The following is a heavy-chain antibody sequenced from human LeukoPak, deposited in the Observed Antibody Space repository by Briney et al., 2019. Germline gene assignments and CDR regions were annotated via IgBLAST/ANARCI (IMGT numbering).Heavy chain of an antibody. D-gene: IGHD3-22*01. CDR2: IVVGGGNT. Sequence: SVKVSCKASGFTXTSSAVQWVRQARGQRLDWIGWIVVGGGNTNYAQKFQERVTITRDMSTSTAYMELSSLRSEDTAVYYCAVSLDYYDSSGYLTWFDPWGQGTLVTVSS. J-gene: IGHJ5*02. CDR3: AVSLDYYDSSGYLTWFDP. CDR1: GFTXTSSA. V-gene: IGHV1-58*01.